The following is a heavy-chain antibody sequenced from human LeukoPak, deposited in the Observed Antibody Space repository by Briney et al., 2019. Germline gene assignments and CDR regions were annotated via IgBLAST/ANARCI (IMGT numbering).Heavy chain of an antibody. J-gene: IGHJ6*03. CDR2: IYYSGST. V-gene: IGHV4-59*01. Sequence: PSEPLSLPCTVSGGSISSYYWSWIRQPPGKGLEWIGYIYYSGSTNYSPSLKSRVTISVDTSKNQFSLKLSSVTAADTAVYYCARDLRGAGYYYYYYMDVWGKGTTVTVSS. CDR3: ARDLRGAGYYYYYYMDV. D-gene: IGHD3-16*01. CDR1: GGSISSYY.